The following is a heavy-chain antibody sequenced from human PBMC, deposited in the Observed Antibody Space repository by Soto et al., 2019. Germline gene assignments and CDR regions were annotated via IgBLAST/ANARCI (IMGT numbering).Heavy chain of an antibody. CDR3: ARYYYGSGSYHNLHYFEY. CDR2: IYYSGST. J-gene: IGHJ4*02. CDR1: GGSISSSSYY. Sequence: SETLSLTCTVSGGSISSSSYYWGWIRQPPGKGLEWIGSIYYSGSTYYNPSLKSRVTISVDTSKNQFSLKLSSVTAADTAVYYCARYYYGSGSYHNLHYFEYWGQGTLVTVS. V-gene: IGHV4-39*07. D-gene: IGHD3-10*01.